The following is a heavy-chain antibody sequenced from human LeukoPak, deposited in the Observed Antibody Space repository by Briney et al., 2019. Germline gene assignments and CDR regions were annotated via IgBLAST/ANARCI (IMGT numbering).Heavy chain of an antibody. D-gene: IGHD7-27*01. J-gene: IGHJ4*02. V-gene: IGHV1-2*02. CDR2: INPDSGGA. CDR3: ARDSLTGFDY. Sequence: ASVKVSCKASGYTFTGYYMQWVRQAPGQGPEWMGWINPDSGGANFAQKFQGRVTMTGDTSISTAYMELRRLTSDDTAVYYCARDSLTGFDYWGQGTLVTVSS. CDR1: GYTFTGYY.